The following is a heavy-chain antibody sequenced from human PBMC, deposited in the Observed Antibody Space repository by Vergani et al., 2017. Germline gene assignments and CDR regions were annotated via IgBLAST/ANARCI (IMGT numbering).Heavy chain of an antibody. Sequence: EVQLVETGGGLIQPGGSLRLSCAASGFTVSSNYMSWVRQAPGKGLEWVSVIYSGGSTYYADSVKGRFTISRDNSKNTLYLQMNSLRAEDTAVYYCAREGRDCSSTSCYRRFDYWGQGTLVTVSS. CDR2: IYSGGST. D-gene: IGHD2-2*02. V-gene: IGHV3-53*02. J-gene: IGHJ4*02. CDR3: AREGRDCSSTSCYRRFDY. CDR1: GFTVSSNY.